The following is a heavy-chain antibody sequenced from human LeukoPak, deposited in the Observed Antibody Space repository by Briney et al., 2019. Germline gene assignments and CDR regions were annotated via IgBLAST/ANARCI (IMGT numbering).Heavy chain of an antibody. J-gene: IGHJ4*02. CDR2: ISDSSSII. V-gene: IGHV3-48*04. CDR3: VRSAKTFDY. Sequence: GGSLRLSCAASGFSFSSYSMNWVRQAPGKGLEWVSYISDSSSIIHYADSVRGRFTISRDNAKNSLYLQMNSLRAEDTAVYYCVRSAKTFDYWGQGTLVTVSS. CDR1: GFSFSSYS.